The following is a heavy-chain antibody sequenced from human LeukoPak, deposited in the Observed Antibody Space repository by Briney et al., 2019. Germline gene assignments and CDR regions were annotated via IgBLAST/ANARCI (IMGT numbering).Heavy chain of an antibody. CDR2: INHSGST. Sequence: SETLSLTCAVYGGSFSDYYWSWIRQPPGKGLEWIGEINHSGSTNYNPSLKSRVTISVDTSKNQFSLKLSSVTAADTAVYYCASLTSPLYQLLDYGMDVWGQGITVTVSS. D-gene: IGHD2-2*01. CDR1: GGSFSDYY. J-gene: IGHJ6*02. V-gene: IGHV4-34*01. CDR3: ASLTSPLYQLLDYGMDV.